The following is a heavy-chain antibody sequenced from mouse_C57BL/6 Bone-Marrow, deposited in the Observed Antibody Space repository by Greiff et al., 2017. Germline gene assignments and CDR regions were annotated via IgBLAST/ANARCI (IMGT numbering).Heavy chain of an antibody. CDR2: INPNNGGT. V-gene: IGHV1-26*01. CDR1: GYTFTDYY. J-gene: IGHJ2*01. Sequence: EVQLQQSGPELVKPGASVKISCKASGYTFTDYYMNWVKQSHGKSLEWIGDINPNNGGTRYNQKFKGKATLTVDKSSSTAYMELRSLTSEDSAVYYCAFYGNYESWYFDYWGQGTTLTVSS. D-gene: IGHD2-1*01. CDR3: AFYGNYESWYFDY.